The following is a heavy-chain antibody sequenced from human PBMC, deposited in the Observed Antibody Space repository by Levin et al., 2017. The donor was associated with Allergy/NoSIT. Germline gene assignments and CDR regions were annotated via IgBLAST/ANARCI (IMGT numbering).Heavy chain of an antibody. D-gene: IGHD2-8*01. CDR3: AKVGDAMED. J-gene: IGHJ4*02. Sequence: QLGESLKISCAASGFTFDDYAMHWVRQAPGKGLEWVSGISWNSGSIGYADSVKGRFTISRDNAKNSLYLQMNSLRAEDTALYYCAKVGDAMEDWGQGTLVTVSS. CDR2: ISWNSGSI. CDR1: GFTFDDYA. V-gene: IGHV3-9*01.